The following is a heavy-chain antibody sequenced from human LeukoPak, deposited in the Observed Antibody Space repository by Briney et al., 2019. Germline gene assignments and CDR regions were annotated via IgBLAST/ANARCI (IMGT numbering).Heavy chain of an antibody. CDR1: GFTFSNYA. Sequence: PGGSLRLSCAASGFTFSNYAMTWVRRAPGKGLEWVSVINGSGGSTYYADSVKGRFTISRDNSKNTLYLQMNSLRAEDTAVYYCSKGRLGYCTGVICYPFDYWGQGTLVTVSS. D-gene: IGHD2-8*02. J-gene: IGHJ4*02. V-gene: IGHV3-23*01. CDR3: SKGRLGYCTGVICYPFDY. CDR2: INGSGGST.